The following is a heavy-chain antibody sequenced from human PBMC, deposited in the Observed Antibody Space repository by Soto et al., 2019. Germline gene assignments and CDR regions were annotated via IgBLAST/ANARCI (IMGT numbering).Heavy chain of an antibody. CDR3: SRARADYYVSGNSYKRGLYHFDP. V-gene: IGHV4-34*01. J-gene: IGHJ5*02. CDR2: INHSGST. D-gene: IGHD3-10*01. CDR1: GGSLSGNY. Sequence: QVLLQQWGAGLLKPSETLSLTCAVYGGSLSGNYWTWIRQPPGKGLEWIGNINHSGSTIYNPSLKSRVAISVVSSNNQFLLEMRSVTAADTAGYYCSRARADYYVSGNSYKRGLYHFDPGGRGTLAPVSS.